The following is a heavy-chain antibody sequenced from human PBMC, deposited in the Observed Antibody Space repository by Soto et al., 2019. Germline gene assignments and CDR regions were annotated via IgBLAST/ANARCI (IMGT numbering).Heavy chain of an antibody. D-gene: IGHD2-15*01. Sequence: SETLSLTCTVSGGSVSSGSYYWSWIRQPPGKGLEWIGYIYYSGSTNYNPSLKSRVTISVDTSKNQFSLKLSSVTAADTAVYYCARVDGLVAARPDRSWFDPWGQGTLVTVFS. V-gene: IGHV4-61*01. J-gene: IGHJ5*02. CDR2: IYYSGST. CDR1: GGSVSSGSYY. CDR3: ARVDGLVAARPDRSWFDP.